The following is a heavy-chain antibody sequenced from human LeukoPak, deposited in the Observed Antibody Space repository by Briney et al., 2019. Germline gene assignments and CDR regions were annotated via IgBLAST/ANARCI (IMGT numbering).Heavy chain of an antibody. J-gene: IGHJ4*02. CDR3: ARGKGEYSNYEVY. Sequence: GGSLRLSCAASGSTVSSNYMSWVRQAPGKGLEWVSVIYSGGSTYYADSVKGRFTISRDNSKNTLYLQMNSLRAEDTAVYYCARGKGEYSNYEVYWGQGTLVTVSS. CDR1: GSTVSSNY. D-gene: IGHD4-11*01. V-gene: IGHV3-66*02. CDR2: IYSGGST.